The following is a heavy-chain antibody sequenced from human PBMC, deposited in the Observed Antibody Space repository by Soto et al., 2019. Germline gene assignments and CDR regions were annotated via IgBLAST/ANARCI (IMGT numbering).Heavy chain of an antibody. D-gene: IGHD3-16*01. Sequence: SETLSLTCSVSGDSVSSGDYYWSWIRQPPGKGLEWIGHVYFSGSINYIPSLKSRLTMSVDTAKNQFSLKLNSVTAADTAVYYCARIPVDTYMIYWSDPWGQGTQVTVSS. V-gene: IGHV4-61*08. CDR2: VYFSGSI. CDR3: ARIPVDTYMIYWSDP. CDR1: GDSVSSGDYY. J-gene: IGHJ5*02.